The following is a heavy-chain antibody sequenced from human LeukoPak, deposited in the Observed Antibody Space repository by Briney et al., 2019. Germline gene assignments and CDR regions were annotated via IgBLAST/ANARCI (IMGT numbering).Heavy chain of an antibody. Sequence: GGSLRLSCAASGFTFSSYSMNWVRQAPGKGLEWVSSISSSSSYIYSADSVKGRFTISRDNAKNSLYLQMNSLRAEDTAVYYCARDRGLNYFDYWGQGTLVTVSS. D-gene: IGHD2-8*01. J-gene: IGHJ4*02. CDR3: ARDRGLNYFDY. V-gene: IGHV3-21*01. CDR2: ISSSSSYI. CDR1: GFTFSSYS.